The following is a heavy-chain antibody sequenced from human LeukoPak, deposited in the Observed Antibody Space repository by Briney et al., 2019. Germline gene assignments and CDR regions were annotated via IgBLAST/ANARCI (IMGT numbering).Heavy chain of an antibody. CDR1: GYTFTGYY. V-gene: IGHV1-2*06. CDR3: ARQRSRDGYTKWFDP. CDR2: INPNSGGT. J-gene: IGHJ5*02. D-gene: IGHD5-24*01. Sequence: ASVKVSCKASGYTFTGYYMHWVRQAPGQGREWMGRINPNSGGTNYAQKFQGRVTMTRDTSISTAYMELSRLRSDDTAVYYCARQRSRDGYTKWFDPWGQGTLVTVSS.